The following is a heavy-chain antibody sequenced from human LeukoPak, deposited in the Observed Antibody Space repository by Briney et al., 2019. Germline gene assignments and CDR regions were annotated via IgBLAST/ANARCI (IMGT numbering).Heavy chain of an antibody. CDR2: IIGGGGST. D-gene: IGHD2-2*01. CDR1: GFTFRNYG. V-gene: IGHV3-23*01. CDR3: APGAINQLDY. Sequence: GGSLRLSCAVSGFTFRNYGMTWVRQAPGKGLEWVSGIIGGGGSTYYADSVKGRFTISGDNSRNTLFLQMNSLRAEDPAVYYWAPGAINQLDYWGKGTLVTVSS. J-gene: IGHJ4*02.